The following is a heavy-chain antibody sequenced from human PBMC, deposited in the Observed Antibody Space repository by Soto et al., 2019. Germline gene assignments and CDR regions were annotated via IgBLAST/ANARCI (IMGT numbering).Heavy chain of an antibody. J-gene: IGHJ6*02. CDR1: GGTFSSYA. CDR3: ASGYSSASWGPQTYYGMDV. D-gene: IGHD6-6*01. CDR2: IIPIFGTA. V-gene: IGHV1-69*13. Sequence: ASVKVSWKASGGTFSSYAISWVRQAPGQGLEWMGGIIPIFGTANYAQKFQGRVTITADESTSTAYMELSSLRSEDTAVYYCASGYSSASWGPQTYYGMDVWGQGTTVTVSS.